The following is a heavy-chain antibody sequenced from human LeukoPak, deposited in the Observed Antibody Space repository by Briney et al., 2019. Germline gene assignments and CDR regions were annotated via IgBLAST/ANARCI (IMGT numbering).Heavy chain of an antibody. CDR3: ARGLRGPDY. J-gene: IGHJ4*02. CDR2: ISGSGGST. Sequence: GGSLRLSCAASGFTFSSYGMSWVRQAAGKGLEWVSAISGSGGSTYYADSVKGRFTISRDNSKNTLYLQMNRLRDEDTAVYYCARGLRGPDYWGQGTQVTVSS. CDR1: GFTFSSYG. V-gene: IGHV3-23*01.